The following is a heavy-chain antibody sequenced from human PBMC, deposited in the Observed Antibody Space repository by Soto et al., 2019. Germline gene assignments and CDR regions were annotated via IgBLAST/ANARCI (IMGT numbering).Heavy chain of an antibody. D-gene: IGHD3-3*01. J-gene: IGHJ3*02. CDR3: ASGGGVGVAGSAAFDM. V-gene: IGHV1-2*02. CDR1: GYPVTAYY. CDR2: INPATGAA. Sequence: QLHLVQSGAVVKKPGASVTVSCSASGYPVTAYYMHWVRQAPGRGLEWMGGINPATGAAKYTQTFEGRVTMTGDAATSTVFMELSGLTSEDTAVFYCASGGGVGVAGSAAFDMWGQGTLVTVSS.